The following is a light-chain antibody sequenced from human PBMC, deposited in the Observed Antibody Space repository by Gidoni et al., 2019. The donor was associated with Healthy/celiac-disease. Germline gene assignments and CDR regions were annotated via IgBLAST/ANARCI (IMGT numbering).Light chain of an antibody. Sequence: QSVLTQPPSASGTPGQRVTISCSGSSSNSGSNYVYWYQQLPGTPPKLLIYRNNQRPSGVPDRFSGSKSGTSASLAISGLRSEDEADYYCAAWDDSLSGVVFGGGTKLTVL. V-gene: IGLV1-47*01. J-gene: IGLJ2*01. CDR1: SSNSGSNY. CDR3: AAWDDSLSGVV. CDR2: RNN.